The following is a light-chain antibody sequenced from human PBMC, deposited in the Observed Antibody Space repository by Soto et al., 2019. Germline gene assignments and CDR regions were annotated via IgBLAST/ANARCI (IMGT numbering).Light chain of an antibody. V-gene: IGKV3-15*01. CDR3: QQYNDWPRT. CDR2: GAS. Sequence: EIVMTQSPATLSVSPGERATLTCRASQSVGTYLAWYQQKPGQAPRLLIYGASTRAAGISPRFSGGGSGTEFTLTISSLQSEDFAVYYCQQYNDWPRTFGQGTNVGIK. J-gene: IGKJ1*01. CDR1: QSVGTY.